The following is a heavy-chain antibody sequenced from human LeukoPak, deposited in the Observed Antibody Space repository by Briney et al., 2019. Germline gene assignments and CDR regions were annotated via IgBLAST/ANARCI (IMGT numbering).Heavy chain of an antibody. D-gene: IGHD1-26*01. CDR3: ARGSRNSGSYLKTFDY. J-gene: IGHJ4*02. V-gene: IGHV1-46*01. Sequence: ASVKVSCKASGYTFTSYYMHWVRQAPGQGLEWMGIINPSGGSTSYAQKFQGRVTMTRDTSTTTVYMELSSLRSEGTAVYYCARGSRNSGSYLKTFDYWGQGTLVTVSS. CDR2: INPSGGST. CDR1: GYTFTSYY.